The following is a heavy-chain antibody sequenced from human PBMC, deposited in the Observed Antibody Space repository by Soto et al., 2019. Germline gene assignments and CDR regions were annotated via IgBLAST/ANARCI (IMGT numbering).Heavy chain of an antibody. CDR2: ILNDGSAQ. V-gene: IGHV3-33*01. J-gene: IGHJ4*02. CDR1: GFTFSNHA. D-gene: IGHD4-17*01. CDR3: ARDDDYVGYGLDY. Sequence: QVQLVESGGGVVQPGRSLRLSCAATGFTFSNHAMHWVRQAPGKGLEWVAVILNDGSAQEYADSVKGRFTISRDNSKNTLYLQMNSLRAADTSVSYCARDDDYVGYGLDYWGQGILVTVSS.